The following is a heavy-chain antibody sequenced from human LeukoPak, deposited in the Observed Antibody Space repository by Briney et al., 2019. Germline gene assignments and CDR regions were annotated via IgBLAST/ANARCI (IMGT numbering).Heavy chain of an antibody. CDR1: GGSISSGSYY. J-gene: IGHJ3*02. Sequence: PSETLSLTCTVPGGSISSGSYYWSWIRQPAGKGLEWIGRIYTSGSTNYNPSLKSRVTISVDTSKNQFSLTLSSVTAADTAVYYCARPDSSGYRYAFDIWGQGTMVTVSS. V-gene: IGHV4-61*02. CDR2: IYTSGST. D-gene: IGHD3-22*01. CDR3: ARPDSSGYRYAFDI.